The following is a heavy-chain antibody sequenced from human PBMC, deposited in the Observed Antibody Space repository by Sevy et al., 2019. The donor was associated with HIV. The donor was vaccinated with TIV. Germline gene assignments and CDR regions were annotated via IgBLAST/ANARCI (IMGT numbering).Heavy chain of an antibody. CDR2: IISKGGGGTI. D-gene: IGHD5-12*01. Sequence: GGSLRLSCVVSGLTFSDAWMNWVRQAPGKGLEWVGRIISKGGGGTIDYAAPVKGRFTISRDDSKNTLYLQMNSLETEDTGVYFCIWLRRDDITPGDSWGQGTLVTVSS. CDR1: GLTFSDAW. V-gene: IGHV3-15*07. J-gene: IGHJ4*02. CDR3: IWLRRDDITPGDS.